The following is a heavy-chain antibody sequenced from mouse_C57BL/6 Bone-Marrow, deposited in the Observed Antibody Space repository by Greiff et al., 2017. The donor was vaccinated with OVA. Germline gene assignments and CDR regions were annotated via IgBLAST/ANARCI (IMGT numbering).Heavy chain of an antibody. Sequence: EVQRVESGGGLVQPGGSLSLSCAASRFTFTDYYMSWVRQPPGKALEWLGFIRNKANGYTTEYSASVKGRFTISRDNSQSILYLQMNALRAEDSATYYCARWDYYGSSYDYWGQGTTLTVSS. J-gene: IGHJ2*01. CDR1: RFTFTDYY. CDR2: IRNKANGYTT. V-gene: IGHV7-3*01. CDR3: ARWDYYGSSYDY. D-gene: IGHD1-1*01.